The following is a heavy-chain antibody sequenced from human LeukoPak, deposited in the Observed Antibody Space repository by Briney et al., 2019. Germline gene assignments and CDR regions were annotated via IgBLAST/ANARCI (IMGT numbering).Heavy chain of an antibody. D-gene: IGHD3-10*01. CDR2: FDPEDGET. V-gene: IGHV1-24*01. Sequence: GASVKVSCKVSGYTLTELSIHWVRQAPGEGLEWMGGFDPEDGETIYAQRFQDRVSMTEDTSTDTAYMELSSLRSDDTAVYYCATTKPFGGGPPPFDCWGQGILVTVSS. J-gene: IGHJ4*02. CDR3: ATTKPFGGGPPPFDC. CDR1: GYTLTELS.